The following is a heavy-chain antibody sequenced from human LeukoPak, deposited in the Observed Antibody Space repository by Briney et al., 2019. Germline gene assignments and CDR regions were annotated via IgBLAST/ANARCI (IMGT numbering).Heavy chain of an antibody. CDR3: ARDRSGYYPPLPFDY. J-gene: IGHJ4*02. CDR1: GFTFTTYS. Sequence: GGSLRLSCAASGFTFTTYSMNWVRQAPGKGLEWVSSISTSSSYIYYADSVKGRFTISRDNAKNSLYLQMNSLRAEDTAEYYCARDRSGYYPPLPFDYWGQGTLVTVSS. D-gene: IGHD3-3*01. V-gene: IGHV3-21*01. CDR2: ISTSSSYI.